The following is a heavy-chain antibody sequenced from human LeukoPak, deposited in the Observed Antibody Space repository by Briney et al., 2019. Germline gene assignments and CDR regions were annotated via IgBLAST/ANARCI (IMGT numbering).Heavy chain of an antibody. CDR2: IRYDGSNK. D-gene: IGHD3-10*01. J-gene: IGHJ4*02. Sequence: PGGSLRLSCAASGFTFSSYGMHWVRQAPGKGLEWVAFIRYDGSNKYYADSVKGRFTISRDNSKNTLYLQMNSLRAEDTAVYYCAKVGLWFGELMDYWGQGTLVTVSS. V-gene: IGHV3-30*02. CDR1: GFTFSSYG. CDR3: AKVGLWFGELMDY.